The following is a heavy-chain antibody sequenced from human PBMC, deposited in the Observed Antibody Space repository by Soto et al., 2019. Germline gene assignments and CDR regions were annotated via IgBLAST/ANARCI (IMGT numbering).Heavy chain of an antibody. J-gene: IGHJ4*02. Sequence: QVQLQESGPGLVKPSETLSLTCAVSGDSISTNNWWRWVRQPPGKGLEWIGEIYQSGSTNYHPSLKGRLTISADRSKAQLSLRLNSVTAARTAVYFCARDTHWGLGDWGQGTLVIVSS. V-gene: IGHV4-4*02. CDR3: ARDTHWGLGD. D-gene: IGHD7-27*01. CDR1: GDSISTNNW. CDR2: IYQSGST.